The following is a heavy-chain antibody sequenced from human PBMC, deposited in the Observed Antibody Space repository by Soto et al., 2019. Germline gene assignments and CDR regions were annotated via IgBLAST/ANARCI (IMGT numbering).Heavy chain of an antibody. J-gene: IGHJ4*02. V-gene: IGHV1-69*01. CDR3: ARAGTKDFWSGYLFDY. CDR1: GGTFSSYA. Sequence: CKASGGTFSSYAISWVRQAPGQGLEWMGGIIPIFGTANYAQKFQGRVTITADESTSTAYMELSSLRSEDTAVYYCARAGTKDFWSGYLFDYWGQGTLVTVSS. CDR2: IIPIFGTA. D-gene: IGHD3-3*01.